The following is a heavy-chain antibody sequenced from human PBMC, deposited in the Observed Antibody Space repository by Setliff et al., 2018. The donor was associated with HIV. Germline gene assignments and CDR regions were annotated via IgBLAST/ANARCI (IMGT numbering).Heavy chain of an antibody. CDR2: INEDGNKK. V-gene: IGHV3-7*01. CDR1: RFSFSTSW. J-gene: IGHJ6*03. Sequence: GGSLRLSCAASRFSFSTSWVTWVRQAPGKGLEWIAKINEDGNKKYHAGSVWGRFTISRDNAKNSLYLQMNSLRAEDTAVYYCARDSEDTAWDYYYYLNVWGKGTTVTVS. CDR3: ARDSEDTAWDYYYYLNV. D-gene: IGHD5-18*01.